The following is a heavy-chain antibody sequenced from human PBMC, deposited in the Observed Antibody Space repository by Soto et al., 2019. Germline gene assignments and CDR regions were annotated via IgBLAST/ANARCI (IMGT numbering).Heavy chain of an antibody. CDR3: ARDAAGTVADY. CDR1: GGTFSSYT. V-gene: IGHV1-69*08. Sequence: QVQLVQSGAEVKKPGSSVKVSCKASGGTFSSYTISWVRQAPGQGLEWMGRIIPILGIANYAQKFQGRVPITADKSTSTAYMELSSLRSEDTAVYYCARDAAGTVADYWGQGTLVTVSS. CDR2: IIPILGIA. D-gene: IGHD4-17*01. J-gene: IGHJ4*02.